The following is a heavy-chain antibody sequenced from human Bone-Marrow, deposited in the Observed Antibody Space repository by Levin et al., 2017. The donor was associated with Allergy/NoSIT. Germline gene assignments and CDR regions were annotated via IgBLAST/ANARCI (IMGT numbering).Heavy chain of an antibody. CDR1: GFTVSSNY. CDR3: ARDGIAVAGTGYFQH. V-gene: IGHV3-53*01. Sequence: ESLKISCAASGFTVSSNYMSWVRQAPGKGLEWVSVIYSGGSTYYADSVKGRFTISRDNSKNTLYLQMNSLRAEDTAVYYCARDGIAVAGTGYFQHWGQGTLVTVSS. J-gene: IGHJ1*01. D-gene: IGHD6-19*01. CDR2: IYSGGST.